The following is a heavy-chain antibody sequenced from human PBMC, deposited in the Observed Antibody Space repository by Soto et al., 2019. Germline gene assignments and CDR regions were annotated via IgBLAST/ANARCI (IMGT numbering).Heavy chain of an antibody. V-gene: IGHV4-4*07. D-gene: IGHD1-1*01. CDR1: GDYINNYY. CDR3: ARGGTRSADLPTY. Sequence: ASETLRLTCSVAGDYINNYYGSWIRQPAGKGLXWIXXXXSXGXAXXXXXXKTRGTMSVDTSKNQVFLSVTTVTAADTAVYFCARGGTRSADLPTYWGQGIPVTVSS. CDR2: XXSXGXA. J-gene: IGHJ4*02.